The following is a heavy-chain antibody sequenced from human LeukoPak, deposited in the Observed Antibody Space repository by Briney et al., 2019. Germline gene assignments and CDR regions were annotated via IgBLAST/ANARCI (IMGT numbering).Heavy chain of an antibody. J-gene: IGHJ5*02. CDR2: INHSGST. V-gene: IGHV4-34*01. CDR1: GGSFSGYY. CDR3: ARGLWFDP. Sequence: SETLSLTCAVYGGSFSGYYWSWIRQPPGKGLEWIGEINHSGSTNYNPSLKSRVTISVDTSKNQFSLKLGSVTAADTAVYYCARGLWFDPWGQGTLVTVSS.